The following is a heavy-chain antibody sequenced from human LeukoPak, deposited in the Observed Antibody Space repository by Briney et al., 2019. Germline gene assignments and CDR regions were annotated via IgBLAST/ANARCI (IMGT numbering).Heavy chain of an antibody. CDR1: GFTFSSYG. D-gene: IGHD6-19*01. Sequence: PGGSLRLSCAASGFTFSSYGMHWVRQAPGKGLEWVAVISYNGSNKYYADSVKGRFTISRDNSKNTLFLQMNSLRAEDTAVYYCARDRGGGISVAGYFDYWGQGALVTVSS. J-gene: IGHJ4*02. CDR2: ISYNGSNK. CDR3: ARDRGGGISVAGYFDY. V-gene: IGHV3-30*03.